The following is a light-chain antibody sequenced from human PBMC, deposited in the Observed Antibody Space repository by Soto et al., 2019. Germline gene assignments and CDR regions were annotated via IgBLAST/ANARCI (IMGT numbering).Light chain of an antibody. CDR1: QSVSSGF. CDR3: QKRSNWPPLT. CDR2: GAS. J-gene: IGKJ4*02. V-gene: IGKV3D-20*02. Sequence: ELVSTQSSGALSSSPGPRHTHSYRSSQSVSSGFLAWYQQKPGQAPRPLVYGASNRATGIPDRFSGSGSGTDFTLTIRSLEPEDLAVYYCQKRSNWPPLTVGGGTKVDIK.